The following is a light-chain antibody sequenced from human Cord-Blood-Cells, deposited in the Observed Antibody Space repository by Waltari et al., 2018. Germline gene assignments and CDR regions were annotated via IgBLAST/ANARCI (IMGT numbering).Light chain of an antibody. V-gene: IGLV2-14*01. CDR3: SSYTSSSTWV. CDR2: DVS. Sequence: QSALTQPASVSGSPGQSLTTSCTGTSSDVGGYNYVSWYQQHPGKAPKLMIYDVSNRPSGFSNRFSGSKSGNTASLTISGLQAEDEADYYCSSYTSSSTWVFGGGTKLTVL. CDR1: SSDVGGYNY. J-gene: IGLJ3*02.